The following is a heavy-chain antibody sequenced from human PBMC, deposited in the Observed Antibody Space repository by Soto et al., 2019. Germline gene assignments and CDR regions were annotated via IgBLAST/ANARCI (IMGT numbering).Heavy chain of an antibody. Sequence: SETLCLSCAVYGGSFSVYDLSWIRPPPVKGLEWIGEINHSGSTNYNPSLKSRVTISLYTSKNQFSLKLSSVTAADTAVYYCARRVGRGAYYYYYYYGMDVWGQGTTVTVSS. CDR3: ARRVGRGAYYYYYYYGMDV. CDR1: GGSFSVYD. J-gene: IGHJ6*02. CDR2: INHSGST. D-gene: IGHD3-10*01. V-gene: IGHV4-34*01.